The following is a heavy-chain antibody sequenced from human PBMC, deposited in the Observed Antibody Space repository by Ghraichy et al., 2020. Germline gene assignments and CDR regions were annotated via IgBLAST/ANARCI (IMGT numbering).Heavy chain of an antibody. J-gene: IGHJ4*02. CDR3: ARVRGYNYGLFDY. CDR1: GGSVNSGTYS. V-gene: IGHV4-61*01. Sequence: SETLSLTCSVSGGSVNSGTYSWSWIRQPPGKGLEWIGYIFYSGSTNYNPSLKSRVTISVDTSKNQFSLRLSSVTAADTAVYFCARVRGYNYGLFDYWGPGTLVTVSS. CDR2: IFYSGST. D-gene: IGHD5-18*01.